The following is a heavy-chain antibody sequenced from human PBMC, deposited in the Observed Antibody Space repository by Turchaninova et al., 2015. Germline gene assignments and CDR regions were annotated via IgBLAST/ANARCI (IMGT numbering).Heavy chain of an antibody. CDR2: TYYRAKWYN. V-gene: IGHV6-1*01. Sequence: QVQLQQSGPGLVTPSPTLSVPCALTGDSVSSNSAAWNWIRQSPSRGLEWMGRTYYRAKWYNDYAESVKSRIIINSDTSKNQFSLQLNSVTPEDTAVYYCARGRSWPLDYWGQGTLVNVSS. CDR3: ARGRSWPLDY. CDR1: GDSVSSNSAA. J-gene: IGHJ4*02. D-gene: IGHD6-13*01.